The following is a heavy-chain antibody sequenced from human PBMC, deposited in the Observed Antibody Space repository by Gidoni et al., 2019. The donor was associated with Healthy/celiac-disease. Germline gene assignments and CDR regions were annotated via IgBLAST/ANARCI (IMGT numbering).Heavy chain of an antibody. Sequence: QVQLQKWGAGLLKPSETLSLTCAVYGGSFSGYYWSWIRQPPGKGLEWIGEINHSGSTNYNPSLKIRVTISVDTSKNQFSLKLSSVTAADTAVYYCERDALVSPFDYWGQGTLVTVSS. CDR3: ERDALVSPFDY. J-gene: IGHJ4*02. CDR1: GGSFSGYY. CDR2: INHSGST. V-gene: IGHV4-34*01. D-gene: IGHD1-26*01.